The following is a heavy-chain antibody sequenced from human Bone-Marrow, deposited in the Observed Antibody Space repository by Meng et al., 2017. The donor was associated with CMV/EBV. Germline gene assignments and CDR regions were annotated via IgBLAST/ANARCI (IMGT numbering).Heavy chain of an antibody. CDR2: ISSSGSTT. J-gene: IGHJ3*02. CDR1: GFTFSSYE. Sequence: GGSLRLSCAASGFTFSSYEMNWVRQAPGKGLEWVSYISSSGSTTYYADSVKGRFTISRDNAKNSLYLQMNSLRAEDTAVYYCARVLQLVGDAFDIWGQGTMVTVSS. V-gene: IGHV3-48*03. CDR3: ARVLQLVGDAFDI. D-gene: IGHD1-26*01.